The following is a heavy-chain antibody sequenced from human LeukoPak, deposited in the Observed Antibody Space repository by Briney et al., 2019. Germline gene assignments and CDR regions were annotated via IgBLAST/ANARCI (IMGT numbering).Heavy chain of an antibody. D-gene: IGHD6-6*01. CDR2: ISSSSSYI. CDR3: AKTRPEYSSSSPGFDP. J-gene: IGHJ5*02. CDR1: GFTLSSYA. Sequence: GGSLRLSCAASGFTLSSYAMSWVRQAPGKGLEWVSSISSSSSYIYYADSVKGRFTISRDNAKNSLYLQLNSLRAEDTAVYYCAKTRPEYSSSSPGFDPWGQGTLVTVSS. V-gene: IGHV3-21*01.